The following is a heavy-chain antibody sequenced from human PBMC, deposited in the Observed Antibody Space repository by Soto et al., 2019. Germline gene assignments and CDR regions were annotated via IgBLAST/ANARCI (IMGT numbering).Heavy chain of an antibody. D-gene: IGHD6-19*01. Sequence: PGGSLRLSCAASGFTFSSYGMHWVRQAPGKGLEWVAVISYDGSNKYYADSVKGRFTISRDNSKNTLYLQMNSLRAEDTAVYYCAKGPGYSSGWYPYYFDYWGQGTMVTVYS. V-gene: IGHV3-30*18. CDR3: AKGPGYSSGWYPYYFDY. CDR2: ISYDGSNK. CDR1: GFTFSSYG. J-gene: IGHJ4*02.